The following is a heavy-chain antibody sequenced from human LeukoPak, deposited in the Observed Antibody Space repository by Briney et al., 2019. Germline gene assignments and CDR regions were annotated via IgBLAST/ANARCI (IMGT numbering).Heavy chain of an antibody. CDR2: ISQSGST. V-gene: IGHV4-30-2*01. CDR3: AVTAVNVLRFLEWSRRPPYFQH. D-gene: IGHD3-3*01. CDR1: GVSISSFGYY. Sequence: SQTLSLTCTISGVSISSFGYYWSWIRQPPGKGLEWIGYISQSGSTYYNPSLKSRVTISVDRSKNQFSLSLSSVTAADTAVYYCAVTAVNVLRFLEWSRRPPYFQHWGQGTLVTVSS. J-gene: IGHJ1*01.